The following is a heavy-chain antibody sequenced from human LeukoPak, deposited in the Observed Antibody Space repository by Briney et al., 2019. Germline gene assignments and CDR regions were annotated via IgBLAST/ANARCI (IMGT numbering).Heavy chain of an antibody. CDR3: ATAGYSSGWYYFDY. CDR2: IIPIFGTA. CDR1: GGTFSSYA. D-gene: IGHD6-19*01. V-gene: IGHV1-69*06. Sequence: GASVKVSCKASGGTFSSYAISWVRQAPGQGLEWMGGIIPIFGTANYAQKFQGRVTMTEDTSTDTAYMELSSLRSEDTAVYYCATAGYSSGWYYFDYWGQGTLVTVSS. J-gene: IGHJ4*02.